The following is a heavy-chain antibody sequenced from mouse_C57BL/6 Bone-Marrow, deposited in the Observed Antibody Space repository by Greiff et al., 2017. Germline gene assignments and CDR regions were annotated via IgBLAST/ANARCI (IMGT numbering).Heavy chain of an antibody. CDR3: ARRDWSYYFDY. Sequence: EVKLVESGGDLVKPGGSLKLSCAASGFTFSSYGMSWVRQTPDKRLEWVATISSGGSYTYYPDSVKGRFTISRDNAKNTLYLQMSSLKSEDTAMYYCARRDWSYYFDYWGQGTTLTDSS. J-gene: IGHJ2*01. CDR1: GFTFSSYG. D-gene: IGHD4-1*01. V-gene: IGHV5-6*02. CDR2: ISSGGSYT.